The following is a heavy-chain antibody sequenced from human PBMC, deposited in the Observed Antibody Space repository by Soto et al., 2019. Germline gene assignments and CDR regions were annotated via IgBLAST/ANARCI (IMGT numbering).Heavy chain of an antibody. CDR3: ARDRAVATVWGTDYYYYYGMDV. V-gene: IGHV4-30-4*01. J-gene: IGHJ6*02. D-gene: IGHD5-12*01. CDR2: IYYSGST. Sequence: QVQLQESGPGLVKPSQTLSLTCTVSGGSISSGDYYWSWIRQPPGKGLEWIGYIYYSGSTYYNPSLKSRVTISVDTSKNQFSLKLSSVTAADTAVYYCARDRAVATVWGTDYYYYYGMDVWVQGTTVTVSS. CDR1: GGSISSGDYY.